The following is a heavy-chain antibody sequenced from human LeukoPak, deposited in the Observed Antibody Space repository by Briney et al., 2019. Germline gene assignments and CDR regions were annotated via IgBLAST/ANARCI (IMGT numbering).Heavy chain of an antibody. CDR2: ISYDGSNK. Sequence: PGGSLRHSCAASGFTFSSYGMHWVRQAPGKGLEWVAVISYDGSNKYYADSVKGRFTISRDNSKNTLYLQMNSPRAEDTAVYYCAKTPGDWGQGTLVTVSS. J-gene: IGHJ4*02. CDR1: GFTFSSYG. V-gene: IGHV3-30*18. CDR3: AKTPGD.